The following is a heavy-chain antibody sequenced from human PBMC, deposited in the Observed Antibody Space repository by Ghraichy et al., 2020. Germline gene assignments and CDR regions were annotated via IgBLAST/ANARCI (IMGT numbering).Heavy chain of an antibody. CDR1: GGSISSSNYY. J-gene: IGHJ4*02. CDR2: IYYSGST. CDR3: ARHEYSYGQLPYYFDY. Sequence: SETLSLICTVSGGSISSSNYYWGWIRQPPGKGLDWIGSIYYSGSTYYTPSLKSRVTISVDTSQNQFSLKLSSVTAADTAVYYCARHEYSYGQLPYYFDYWGQGTLVTVSS. V-gene: IGHV4-39*01. D-gene: IGHD5-18*01.